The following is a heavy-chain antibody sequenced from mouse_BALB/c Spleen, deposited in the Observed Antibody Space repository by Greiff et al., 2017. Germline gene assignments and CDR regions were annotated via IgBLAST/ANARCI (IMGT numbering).Heavy chain of an antibody. V-gene: IGHV5-6-3*01. J-gene: IGHJ2*01. CDR3: AREPY. CDR2: INSNGGST. Sequence: EVKLVESGGGLVQPGGSLKLSCAASGFTFSSYGMSWVRQTPDKRLELVATINSNGGSTYYPDSVKGRFTISRDNAKNTLYLQMSSLKSEDTAMYYCAREPYWGQGTTLTVSS. CDR1: GFTFSSYG.